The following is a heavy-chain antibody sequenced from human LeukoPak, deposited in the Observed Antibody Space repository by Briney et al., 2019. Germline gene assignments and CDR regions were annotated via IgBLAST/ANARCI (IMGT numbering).Heavy chain of an antibody. CDR1: GVSFSGYY. CDR3: ASLASHDILTGYYIYYYYYYMDV. D-gene: IGHD3-9*01. CDR2: INHSGST. J-gene: IGHJ6*03. V-gene: IGHV4-34*01. Sequence: PSETLSLTCAVYGVSFSGYYWSWIRQPPGKGLEWIGEINHSGSTNYNPSLKSRVTISVDTSKNQFSLKLSSVTAADTAVYYCASLASHDILTGYYIYYYYYYMDVWGKGTTVTVSS.